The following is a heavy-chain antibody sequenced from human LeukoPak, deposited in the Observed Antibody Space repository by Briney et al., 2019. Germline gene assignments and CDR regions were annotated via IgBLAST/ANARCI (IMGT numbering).Heavy chain of an antibody. CDR1: GFTFSSYS. Sequence: PGGSLRLSCAASGFTFSSYSMNWVRQAPGKGLEWVSSISGSGTYIYYADSVQGRFTISRDNAKNSLYLQMNSLRAEDTAVYYCARVGYTNSLGYYYYYMDVWAKGTMVTVSS. D-gene: IGHD4-11*01. J-gene: IGHJ6*03. V-gene: IGHV3-21*01. CDR3: ARVGYTNSLGYYYYYMDV. CDR2: ISGSGTYI.